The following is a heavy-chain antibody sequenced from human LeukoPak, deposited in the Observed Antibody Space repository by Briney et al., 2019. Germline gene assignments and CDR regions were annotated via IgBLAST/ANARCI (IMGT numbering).Heavy chain of an antibody. D-gene: IGHD2-15*01. CDR3: ATTRGHNGLVVAATDY. J-gene: IGHJ4*02. CDR1: GSGFIFSNAW. CDR2: IKSNGIGGTT. Sequence: PGGSLRLSCAASGSGFIFSNAWMNWVRQAPGKGLEWIGRIKSNGIGGTTDYAAYVEGRFTISRDDSKTTVYLQMNSLKTEDTAVYYCATTRGHNGLVVAATDYWGQGTLVTVSS. V-gene: IGHV3-15*01.